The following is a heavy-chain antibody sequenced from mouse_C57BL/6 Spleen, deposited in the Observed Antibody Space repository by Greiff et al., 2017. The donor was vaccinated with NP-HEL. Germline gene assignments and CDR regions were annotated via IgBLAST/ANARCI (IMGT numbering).Heavy chain of an antibody. Sequence: EVQVGQAGGGGGEATGGGKLSCAASGGRGNTYAMHGGGKAPGKGLEWVARIRSKSSNYATYYADSVKDRFTISRDDSQSMLYLQMNNLKTEYTAMYYCVREGGLIYSGNYYAPDY. V-gene: IGHV10-3*01. J-gene: IGHJ4*01. CDR1: GGRGNTYA. CDR3: VREGGLIYSGNYYAPDY. D-gene: IGHD2-1*01. CDR2: IRSKSSNYAT.